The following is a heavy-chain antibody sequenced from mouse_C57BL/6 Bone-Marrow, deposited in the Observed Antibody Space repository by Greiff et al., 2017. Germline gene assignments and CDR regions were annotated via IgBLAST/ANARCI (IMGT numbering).Heavy chain of an antibody. J-gene: IGHJ4*01. CDR3: ARYDFYAMDY. CDR1: GFNFNNTD. Sequence: VQLQQSVAELVRPGASVTLSCTASGFNFNNTDMHWVKQTPEQGLEWIGTIDPANGDTTYAPKFQGKATITADTSSSTAYLEPRSLTSEGTAIYFCARYDFYAMDYWGQGTSVTVSS. V-gene: IGHV14-3*01. CDR2: IDPANGDT.